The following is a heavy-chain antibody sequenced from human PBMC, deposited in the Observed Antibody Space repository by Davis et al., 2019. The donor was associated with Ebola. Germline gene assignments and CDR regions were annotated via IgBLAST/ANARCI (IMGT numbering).Heavy chain of an antibody. D-gene: IGHD6-13*01. J-gene: IGHJ4*02. CDR1: GGTFSSYA. CDR2: IIPILGIA. CDR3: ARELGAAAGTGGDY. V-gene: IGHV1-69*04. Sequence: SVKVSCKASGGTFSSYAISWVRQAPGQGLEWMGRIIPILGIANYAQKFQGRVTITADKSTSTAYMELSSLRSEDTAVYYCARELGAAAGTGGDYWGQGTLVTVSS.